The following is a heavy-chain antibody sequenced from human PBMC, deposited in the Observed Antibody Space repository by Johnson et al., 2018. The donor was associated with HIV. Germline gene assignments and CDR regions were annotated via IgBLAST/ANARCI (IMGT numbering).Heavy chain of an antibody. J-gene: IGHJ3*02. Sequence: QMLLVESGGGVVQPGRSLRLSCAASGFTFSSYAMHWVRQAPGKGLEWVAVISYDGSNKYYADSVKGRFTISRDNSKNTLYLQMNSLRAEDTAVYYCASPDPNVVVTVGDVKDAFDIWGQGTMVTVSS. CDR1: GFTFSSYA. CDR3: ASPDPNVVVTVGDVKDAFDI. CDR2: ISYDGSNK. D-gene: IGHD2-21*02. V-gene: IGHV3-30-3*01.